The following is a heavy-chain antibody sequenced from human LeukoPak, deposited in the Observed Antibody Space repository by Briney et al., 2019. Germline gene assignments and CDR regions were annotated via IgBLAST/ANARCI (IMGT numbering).Heavy chain of an antibody. CDR3: ARDPIAVAGIDY. J-gene: IGHJ4*02. CDR1: GGSINDPNYY. V-gene: IGHV4-39*07. D-gene: IGHD6-19*01. CDR2: IYYSGST. Sequence: SETLSLTCNVFGGSINDPNYYWGWIRQSPGKGLEWIGSIYYSGSTYYNPSLKSRVTMSVDTSKNQFSLKLSSVTAADTAAYYCARDPIAVAGIDYWGQGTLVTVSS.